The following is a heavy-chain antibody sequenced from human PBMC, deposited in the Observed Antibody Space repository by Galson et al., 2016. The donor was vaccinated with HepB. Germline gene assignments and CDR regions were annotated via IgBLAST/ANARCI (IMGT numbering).Heavy chain of an antibody. CDR2: ISRSGNTR. J-gene: IGHJ4*02. V-gene: IGHV3-11*01. Sequence: SLRLSCAASGFTFNDFYMSWIRQPPGKGLEWISYISRSGNTRKYADSVKGRFTISRDNNKNSVYLQMNSLRAEDTALYYCARDVNNWTGDRRLFDFWGQGTLVAVSS. D-gene: IGHD1-1*01. CDR3: ARDVNNWTGDRRLFDF. CDR1: GFTFNDFY.